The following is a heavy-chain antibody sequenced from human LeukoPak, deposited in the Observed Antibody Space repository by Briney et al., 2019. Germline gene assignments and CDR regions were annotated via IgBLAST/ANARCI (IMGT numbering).Heavy chain of an antibody. CDR3: ASPLTLHYYGSGSYDDAFDI. CDR1: GVSISSYY. V-gene: IGHV4-59*12. J-gene: IGHJ3*02. CDR2: IYYTGST. Sequence: SETLSLTCTVSGVSISSYYWSWIRQPPGKGLEWIGYIYYTGSTNYNPSLKSRVTISVDTSKNQFSLKLSSVTAADTAVYYCASPLTLHYYGSGSYDDAFDIWGQGTMVTVSS. D-gene: IGHD3-10*01.